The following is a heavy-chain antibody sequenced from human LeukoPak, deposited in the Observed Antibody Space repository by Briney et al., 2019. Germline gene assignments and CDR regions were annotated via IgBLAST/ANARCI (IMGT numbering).Heavy chain of an antibody. Sequence: GGSLRLSCAASGFTFSNYAMHWVRQAPGKGLEWVAVISYDGSNKYYADSVKGRFTISRDNSKDTLYVQMNSLRAEDTAVYYCARDGGSGYGSLDYWGQGTLVTVSS. CDR1: GFTFSNYA. V-gene: IGHV3-30-3*01. J-gene: IGHJ4*02. CDR2: ISYDGSNK. D-gene: IGHD5-12*01. CDR3: ARDGGSGYGSLDY.